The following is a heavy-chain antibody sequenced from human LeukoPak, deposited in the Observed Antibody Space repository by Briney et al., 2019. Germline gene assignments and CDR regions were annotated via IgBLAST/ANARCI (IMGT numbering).Heavy chain of an antibody. Sequence: SETLSLTCTVSGGSISSSSYYWGWIRQPPGKGLEWIGSIYYSGSTYYNPSLKSRVTISVDTSKNQFSLKLSSVTAADTAVFYCARRRRSGWYGRDYWGQGTLVTVSS. J-gene: IGHJ4*02. CDR1: GGSISSSSYY. D-gene: IGHD6-19*01. V-gene: IGHV4-39*01. CDR2: IYYSGST. CDR3: ARRRRSGWYGRDY.